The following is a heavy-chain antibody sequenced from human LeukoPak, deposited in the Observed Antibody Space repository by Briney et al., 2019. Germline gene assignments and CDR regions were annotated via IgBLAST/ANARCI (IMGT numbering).Heavy chain of an antibody. V-gene: IGHV5-51*01. Sequence: GESLKISCKGSGYIFTSYWIAWVRQLPGKGLEWMGTIYPGDSDTRYSPSCQGQFTISADKSISTAYLQWSSLKASDTAMYYCARRSGSFQGDYNFDYWGQGTLVTVSS. CDR1: GYIFTSYW. CDR3: ARRSGSFQGDYNFDY. J-gene: IGHJ4*02. D-gene: IGHD1-26*01. CDR2: IYPGDSDT.